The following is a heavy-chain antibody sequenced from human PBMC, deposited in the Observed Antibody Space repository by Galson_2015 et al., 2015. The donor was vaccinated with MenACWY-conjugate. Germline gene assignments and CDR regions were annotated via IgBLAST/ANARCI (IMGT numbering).Heavy chain of an antibody. V-gene: IGHV3-74*01. CDR3: AKTRGASFYFDS. D-gene: IGHD1-26*01. Sequence: SLRLSCAVSGFTFSNYAMSWVRQAPGKGLVWVSRINPGGSSTTYADSVKDRFTISRNNAKNTLYLQMNSLRPEDTAVFYCAKTRGASFYFDSWGQGTPVTVSS. CDR1: GFTFSNYA. J-gene: IGHJ4*02. CDR2: INPGGSST.